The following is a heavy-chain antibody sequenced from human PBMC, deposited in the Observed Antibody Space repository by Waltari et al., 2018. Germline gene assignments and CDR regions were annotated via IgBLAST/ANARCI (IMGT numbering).Heavy chain of an antibody. D-gene: IGHD3-22*01. CDR1: GYTFTGYY. Sequence: QVQLVQSGAEVKKPGASVKVSCKASGYTFTGYYMPWVRQAPGQGLEWMGGFDPEDGETIYAQKFQGRVTMTEDTSTDTAYMELSSLRSEDTAVYYCATGYYYDSSGYRYWGQGTLVTVSS. J-gene: IGHJ4*02. V-gene: IGHV1-24*01. CDR3: ATGYYYDSSGYRY. CDR2: FDPEDGET.